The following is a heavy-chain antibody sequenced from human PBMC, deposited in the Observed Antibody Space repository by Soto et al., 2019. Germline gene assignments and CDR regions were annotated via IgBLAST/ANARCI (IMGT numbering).Heavy chain of an antibody. J-gene: IGHJ5*02. Sequence: QVQLVQSGAEIKKPASSVKVSCKASGGSDVFNNYPVSWVRQAPGQGLEWMGAIITMFNTADYAQRFLGRVTTTADEFTRTAYMELTSLTSDDKAVYYCARHYPTAGSGAGWFDTSGQGTLVTVSS. CDR3: ARHYPTAGSGAGWFDT. CDR1: GGSDVFNNYP. CDR2: IITMFNTA. D-gene: IGHD2-8*02. V-gene: IGHV1-69*01.